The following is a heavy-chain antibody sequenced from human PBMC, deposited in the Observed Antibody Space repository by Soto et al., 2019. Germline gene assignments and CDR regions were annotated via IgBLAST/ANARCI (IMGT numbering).Heavy chain of an antibody. CDR1: GFTFSNYA. CDR2: ISGSGGST. J-gene: IGHJ4*02. CDR3: AKDQGSSWYEIDY. D-gene: IGHD6-13*01. Sequence: EVQLLESGGGLVQPGGPLRLSCAASGFTFSNYAVPWVRQAPGKGLEWVSTISGSGGSTYYADSVKGRFTISRDNSKNQLYLQMNSLKAEDTAVCYCAKDQGSSWYEIDYWGQGTLVTVSS. V-gene: IGHV3-23*01.